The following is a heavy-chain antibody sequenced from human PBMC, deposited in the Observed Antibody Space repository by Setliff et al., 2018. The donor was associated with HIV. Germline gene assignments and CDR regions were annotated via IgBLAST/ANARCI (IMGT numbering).Heavy chain of an antibody. V-gene: IGHV4-39*01. CDR2: IYRSGST. Sequence: SETLSLTCTVSGGSSSSSSFYWGWIRQPPGKGLEWFGNIYRSGSTYYNPSLRSRVTISVDTSKNQFYLNLNSVTDADTALYYCARHKDSDYVWGSYRPDGFDIWGQGTTVTVSS. CDR1: GGSSSSSSFY. D-gene: IGHD3-16*02. J-gene: IGHJ3*02. CDR3: ARHKDSDYVWGSYRPDGFDI.